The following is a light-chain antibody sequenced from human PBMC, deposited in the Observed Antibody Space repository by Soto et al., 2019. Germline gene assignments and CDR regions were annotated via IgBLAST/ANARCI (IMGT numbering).Light chain of an antibody. V-gene: IGKV1-39*01. CDR3: LQDYSYPPT. J-gene: IGKJ1*01. CDR2: TSS. CDR1: QSIRNF. Sequence: DIQMTQSPSSLSASVGDRVTITCRTSQSIRNFLNWYQQKPGTVPKLLISTSSTLESGVPSRFSGGGSGTDFTLTISNLQTEDFATYYSLQDYSYPPTFGQGTKV.